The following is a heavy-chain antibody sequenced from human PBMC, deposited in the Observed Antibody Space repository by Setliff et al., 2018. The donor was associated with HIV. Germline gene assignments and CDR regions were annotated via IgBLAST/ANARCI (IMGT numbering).Heavy chain of an antibody. J-gene: IGHJ4*02. CDR3: ARDLGYCSGGSCYWYC. V-gene: IGHV4-39*07. Sequence: PSETLSLTCTVSGGSISSSSYYWGWIRQPPGKGLEWIGSIYYSGSTFYNPSLKSRVSISLDMSKNLFSLNLTSVTAADTAVYYCARDLGYCSGGSCYWYCWGQGTLVTVS. CDR1: GGSISSSSYY. D-gene: IGHD2-15*01. CDR2: IYYSGST.